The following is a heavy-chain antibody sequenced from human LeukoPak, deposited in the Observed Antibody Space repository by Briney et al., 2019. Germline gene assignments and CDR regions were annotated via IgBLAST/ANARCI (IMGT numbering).Heavy chain of an antibody. CDR2: ISTSSTTI. J-gene: IGHJ3*02. CDR1: GFTFSSYS. CDR3: ARYHDFWSGYDTFDI. D-gene: IGHD3-3*01. Sequence: PGLPLRLSRAASGFTFSSYSMKLVRQAPGKGLEWVSYISTSSTTIYYADSVKARFTISRDNAKNSLYLQMNSLRAEDTAVYYCARYHDFWSGYDTFDIWGQGTMVTVSS. V-gene: IGHV3-48*01.